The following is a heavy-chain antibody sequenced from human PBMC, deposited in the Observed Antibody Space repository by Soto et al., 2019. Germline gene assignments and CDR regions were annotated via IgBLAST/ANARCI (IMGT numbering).Heavy chain of an antibody. D-gene: IGHD2-15*01. CDR1: GFTFSSHA. J-gene: IGHJ2*01. CDR3: AKDLFPDIVVVAGATPDWYFDL. CDR2: ISGSGGST. Sequence: EVQLLESGGGLVEPGGSLRLSCAASGFTFSSHAMSWVRQAPGKGLEWVSGISGSGGSTYNADSVKGRFTISRDNSKNTLYLEMNSLRAEDTAVYYCAKDLFPDIVVVAGATPDWYFDLWGRGTLVTVSS. V-gene: IGHV3-23*01.